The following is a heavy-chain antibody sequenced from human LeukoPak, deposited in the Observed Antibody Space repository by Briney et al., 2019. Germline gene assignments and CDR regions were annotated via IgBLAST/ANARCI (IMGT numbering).Heavy chain of an antibody. D-gene: IGHD6-13*01. CDR3: ARDREPVYSSSSYGMDV. CDR2: ISAYNGNT. J-gene: IGHJ6*02. CDR1: VYTFTSYG. Sequence: ASVKVSRKASVYTFTSYGISWVRQAPGQGLEWMGWISAYNGNTNYAQKLQGRVTMTTDTSTSTAYMELRSLRSDDTAVYYCARDREPVYSSSSYGMDVWGQGTTVTVSS. V-gene: IGHV1-18*01.